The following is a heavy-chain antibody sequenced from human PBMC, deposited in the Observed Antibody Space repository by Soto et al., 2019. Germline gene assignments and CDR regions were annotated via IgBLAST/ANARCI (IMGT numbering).Heavy chain of an antibody. D-gene: IGHD3-9*01. CDR2: IYYSGST. CDR1: GGSISSSSYY. J-gene: IGHJ4*02. V-gene: IGHV4-39*01. Sequence: SETLSLTCTVSGGSISSSSYYWGWIRQPPGKGLEWIGSIYYSGSTYYNPSLKSRVTISVDTSKNQFSLRLSSVTAADTAVYYCARRPYLIKYEVLTGYFAARRKNDYWGQGTLVTVSS. CDR3: ARRPYLIKYEVLTGYFAARRKNDY.